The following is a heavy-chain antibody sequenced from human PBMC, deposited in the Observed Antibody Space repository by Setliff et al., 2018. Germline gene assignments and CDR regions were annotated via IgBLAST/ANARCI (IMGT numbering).Heavy chain of an antibody. CDR3: ARGNPAERYEY. D-gene: IGHD5-12*01. CDR1: GYTFKTYG. CDR2: ISPYDGHT. Sequence: ASVKVSCKASGYTFKTYGFTWVRQAPGQGLEWMGWISPYDGHTNYAQNFQGRLTVTTDTSTSTAYMELSSLRFDDTAVYYCARGNPAERYEYWGQGTLVTVSS. V-gene: IGHV1-18*01. J-gene: IGHJ1*01.